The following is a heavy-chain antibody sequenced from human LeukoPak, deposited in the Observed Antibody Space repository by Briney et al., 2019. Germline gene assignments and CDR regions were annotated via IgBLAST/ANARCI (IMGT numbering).Heavy chain of an antibody. CDR1: GFTFSAYW. J-gene: IGHJ4*02. Sequence: PGGSLRLSCAASGFTFSAYWMSWVRQARGRGLEWVARIKQDGSEKYYVDSVKGRFTISRDNARNSLYLQMDSLRPEDTAVYYCVDGTAPDFGGQGTPVTISS. V-gene: IGHV3-7*01. D-gene: IGHD2-21*02. CDR3: VDGTAPDF. CDR2: IKQDGSEK.